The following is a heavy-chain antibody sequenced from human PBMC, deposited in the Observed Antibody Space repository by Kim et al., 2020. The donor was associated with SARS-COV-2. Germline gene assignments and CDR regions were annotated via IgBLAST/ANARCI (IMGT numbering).Heavy chain of an antibody. D-gene: IGHD2-21*01. Sequence: SETLSLTCTVSGGSISSGGYYWSWIRQHPGKGLEWIGYIYYSGSTYYNPSLKSRVTISVDTSKNQFSLKLSSVTAADTAVYYCARGHMTSSFDYWGQGTLVTVSS. CDR2: IYYSGST. CDR1: GGSISSGGYY. CDR3: ARGHMTSSFDY. J-gene: IGHJ4*02. V-gene: IGHV4-31*03.